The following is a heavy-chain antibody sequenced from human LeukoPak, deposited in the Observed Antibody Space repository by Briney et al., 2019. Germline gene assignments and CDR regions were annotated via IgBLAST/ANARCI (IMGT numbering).Heavy chain of an antibody. CDR2: IYYSGST. D-gene: IGHD1-7*01. V-gene: IGHV4-39*01. CDR1: GGSISSSSYY. J-gene: IGHJ4*02. CDR3: ARQRRVVSHNWNYAGIVY. Sequence: SETLSLTCTVSGGSISSSSYYWGWIRQPPGKGLEWIGSIYYSGSTYYNPSLKSRVTISVDTSKNQFSLKLSSVTAADTAVYYCARQRRVVSHNWNYAGIVYWGQGTLVTVSS.